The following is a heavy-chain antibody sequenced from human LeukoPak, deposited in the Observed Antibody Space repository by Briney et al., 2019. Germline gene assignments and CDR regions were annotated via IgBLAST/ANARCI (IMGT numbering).Heavy chain of an antibody. CDR1: GYTSTSYG. D-gene: IGHD1-7*01. J-gene: IGHJ3*02. Sequence: ASVKVSCKASGYTSTSYGISWVRQAPGQGLEWMGWISAYNGNTNYAQKLQGRVTITADESTSTAYMELSSLRSEDTAVYYCARGELWNYEAFDIWGQGTMVTVSS. V-gene: IGHV1-18*01. CDR3: ARGELWNYEAFDI. CDR2: ISAYNGNT.